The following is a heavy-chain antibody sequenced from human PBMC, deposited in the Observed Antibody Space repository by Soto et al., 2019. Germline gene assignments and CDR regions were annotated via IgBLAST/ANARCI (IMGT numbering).Heavy chain of an antibody. J-gene: IGHJ4*02. V-gene: IGHV3-30*18. D-gene: IGHD6-19*01. CDR3: AKEGDSSGWASWFDY. CDR2: ISYDGSNK. CDR1: GFTFSSYG. Sequence: PGGSLRLSCAASGFTFSSYGMHWVRQAPGKGLEWVAVISYDGSNKYYADSVKGRFTISRDNSKNTLYLQMNSLRAEDTAVYYCAKEGDSSGWASWFDYWGQGTLVTVSS.